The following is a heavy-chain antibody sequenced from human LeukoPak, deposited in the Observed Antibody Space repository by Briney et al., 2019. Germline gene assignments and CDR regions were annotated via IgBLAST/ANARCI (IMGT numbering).Heavy chain of an antibody. J-gene: IGHJ5*02. CDR3: ARGQPQRYSSGWYVNWFDP. Sequence: SETLSLTCTVSGASISSSYWSWIRQPPGKGMEWIGYIYYSGTTKYNPSLKSRVTISVDTSKIQFSLKVNSVTAADTAVYYCARGQPQRYSSGWYVNWFDPWGQGTLVTVSS. D-gene: IGHD6-19*01. V-gene: IGHV4-59*01. CDR1: GASISSSY. CDR2: IYYSGTT.